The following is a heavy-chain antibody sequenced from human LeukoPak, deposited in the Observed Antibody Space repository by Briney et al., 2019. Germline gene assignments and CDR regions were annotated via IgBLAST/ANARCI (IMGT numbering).Heavy chain of an antibody. D-gene: IGHD2-2*01. Sequence: ASVKVSCKASGYTFTSYGISWVRQAPGQGLEWMGWINPNSGGTNYAQKFQGRVTMTRDTSISTAYMELSRLRSDDTAVYYCARGPYCSSTSCYLNWFDPWGQGTLVTVSS. CDR1: GYTFTSYG. V-gene: IGHV1-2*02. CDR3: ARGPYCSSTSCYLNWFDP. J-gene: IGHJ5*02. CDR2: INPNSGGT.